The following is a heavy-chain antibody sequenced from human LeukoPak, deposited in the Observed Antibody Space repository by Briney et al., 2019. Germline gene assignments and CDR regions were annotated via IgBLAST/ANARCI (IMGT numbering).Heavy chain of an antibody. CDR1: GFTFSSSA. CDR2: LSASGGTT. D-gene: IGHD5-12*01. Sequence: GGSLRLSCAASGFTFSSSAMSWVRQAPGKGLEWVSGLSASGGTTYYADSVKGRFTISRDNSKNTLYLQMNSLRADDTAVYYCAKGLKGYSAYEQIDYWGQGTLVTVSS. CDR3: AKGLKGYSAYEQIDY. J-gene: IGHJ4*02. V-gene: IGHV3-23*01.